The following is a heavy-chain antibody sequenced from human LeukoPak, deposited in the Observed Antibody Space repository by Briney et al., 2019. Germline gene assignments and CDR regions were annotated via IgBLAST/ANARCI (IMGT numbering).Heavy chain of an antibody. CDR1: GGSFSDYY. Sequence: SETLSLTCAVYGGSFSDYYWSWIRQPPGKGLEWIGEINHSGSTNYNPSLKSRVTISVDTSKKQFSLKLSSVTAADTAAYYCARARRDYGRSFDKWGQGILVTVSS. V-gene: IGHV4-34*01. CDR3: ARARRDYGRSFDK. D-gene: IGHD4-17*01. J-gene: IGHJ4*02. CDR2: INHSGST.